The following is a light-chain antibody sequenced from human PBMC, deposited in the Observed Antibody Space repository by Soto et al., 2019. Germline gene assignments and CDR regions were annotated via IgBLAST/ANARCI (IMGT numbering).Light chain of an antibody. J-gene: IGLJ1*01. CDR1: ISDVGGYNF. CDR3: SSFTGSNYV. CDR2: DVS. V-gene: IGLV2-14*03. Sequence: QSALTQPASVSGSPGQSITISCTGTISDVGGYNFVSWYQQYPGKAPKLMICDVSNRPSGVSNRFSGSKSGNTASLTISGLQVEDEADYYCSSFTGSNYVFGTGTKVTVL.